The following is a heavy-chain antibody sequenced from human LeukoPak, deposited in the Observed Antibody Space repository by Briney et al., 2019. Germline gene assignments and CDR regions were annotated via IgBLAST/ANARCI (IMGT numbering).Heavy chain of an antibody. D-gene: IGHD2-21*01. CDR2: INYSGST. CDR3: AREMDAHPRIVV. CDR1: GGSISSGGYL. J-gene: IGHJ1*01. V-gene: IGHV4-31*11. Sequence: TLSLTCAVSGGSISSGGYLWTWIRQYPEKCLEWIGYINYSGSTYYNPSLKSRVIISVDTSKNQFSLNLNSVTAADTAVYYCAREMDAHPRIVVWGQGTLVTVSS.